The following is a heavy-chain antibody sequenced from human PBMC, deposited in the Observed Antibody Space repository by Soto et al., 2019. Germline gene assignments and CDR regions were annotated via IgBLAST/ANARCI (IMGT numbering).Heavy chain of an antibody. V-gene: IGHV3-30*18. CDR1: GFTFSSYG. CDR3: AKDRAMIVAGGMDV. Sequence: PGGSLRLSCAASGFTFSSYGMHRVRQAPGKGLEWVAVISYDGSNKYYADSVKGRFTISRDNSKNTLYLQMNSLRAEDTAVYYCAKDRAMIVAGGMDVWGQGTTVTVSS. CDR2: ISYDGSNK. J-gene: IGHJ6*02. D-gene: IGHD3-22*01.